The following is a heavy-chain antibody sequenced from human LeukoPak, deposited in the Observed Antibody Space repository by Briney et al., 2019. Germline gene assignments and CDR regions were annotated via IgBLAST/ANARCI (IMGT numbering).Heavy chain of an antibody. CDR3: ARAAYSSSPDY. CDR1: GFTFSTYW. Sequence: PGGSLRLSCSASGFTFSTYWMAWVRQAPGKGLLWVSHIDSDGSRTGYADPVKGRFTMSRDNAKNTLYLQMNSLRAEDTAVYFCARAAYSSSPDYWGQGTLVTVSS. CDR2: IDSDGSRT. J-gene: IGHJ4*02. D-gene: IGHD6-6*01. V-gene: IGHV3-74*01.